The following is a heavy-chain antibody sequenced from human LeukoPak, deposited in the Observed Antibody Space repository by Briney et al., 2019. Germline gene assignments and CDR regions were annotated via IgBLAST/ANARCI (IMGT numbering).Heavy chain of an antibody. J-gene: IGHJ4*01. CDR3: AREPPRYRGPFDY. CDR1: GYTFTGYY. D-gene: IGHD1-26*01. Sequence: ASVKVSCKASGYTFTGYYMHWVRQAPGQGLEWMGWINPNSGGTNYAQKFQGRVTMTRDTSISTAYMELSRLRSDDTAVYYCAREPPRYRGPFDYWGHGTLVTVSS. V-gene: IGHV1-2*02. CDR2: INPNSGGT.